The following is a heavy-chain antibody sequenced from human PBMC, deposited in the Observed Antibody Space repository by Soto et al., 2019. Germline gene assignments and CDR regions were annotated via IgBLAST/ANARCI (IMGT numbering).Heavy chain of an antibody. J-gene: IGHJ3*02. CDR1: GYTFTGYY. Sequence: ASVKVSCKASGYTFTGYYMHWVRQAPGQGLEWMGWINPNSGGTNYAQKFQGRVTMTRDTSTSTAYMELSRLRSDDTAVYYCARNHDYYDSSGYVDDAFDIWGQGTMVTVSS. V-gene: IGHV1-2*02. D-gene: IGHD3-22*01. CDR2: INPNSGGT. CDR3: ARNHDYYDSSGYVDDAFDI.